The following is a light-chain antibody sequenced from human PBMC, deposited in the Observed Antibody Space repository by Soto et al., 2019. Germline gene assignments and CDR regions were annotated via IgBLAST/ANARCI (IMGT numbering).Light chain of an antibody. CDR3: QKYNSAPWT. J-gene: IGKJ1*01. Sequence: DIQMTQSPSSLSASVGDRVTITCRASQGISNYLAWYQQKPGKVPKLLIYAASTLQSGVTSRFSGSGSGTDFALTISSLQPEDVATYYYQKYNSAPWTFGQGTKVEIK. CDR2: AAS. CDR1: QGISNY. V-gene: IGKV1-27*01.